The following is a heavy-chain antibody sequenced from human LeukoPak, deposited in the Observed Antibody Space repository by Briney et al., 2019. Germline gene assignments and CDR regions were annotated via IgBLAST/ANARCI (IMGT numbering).Heavy chain of an antibody. CDR1: GFSFSNYA. CDR2: ISGSGGST. V-gene: IGHV3-23*01. J-gene: IGHJ6*02. CDR3: AKGLFKGSGWPERIYYYYGMDV. Sequence: GGSLRLSCVSSGFSFSNYAMSWVRQAPGKGLEWVSSISGSGGSTHYADSVKGRFTISRDKTKNTLYLQMNSLRAEDTAVYYCAKGLFKGSGWPERIYYYYGMDVWGQGTTVTVSS. D-gene: IGHD6-19*01.